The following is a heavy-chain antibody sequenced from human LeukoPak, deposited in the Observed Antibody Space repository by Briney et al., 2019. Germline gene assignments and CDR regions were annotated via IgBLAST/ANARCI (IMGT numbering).Heavy chain of an antibody. Sequence: GGSLRLSCAASGFTFSSYAMSWVRQAPGKGLEWVSAISGSGGSTYYADSVKGRFTISRDNSKNTLYLQMNSLRAEDTAVYYCARDKAYTYWYFDLWGRGTLVTVSS. CDR1: GFTFSSYA. CDR2: ISGSGGST. V-gene: IGHV3-23*01. J-gene: IGHJ2*01. CDR3: ARDKAYTYWYFDL. D-gene: IGHD2-2*02.